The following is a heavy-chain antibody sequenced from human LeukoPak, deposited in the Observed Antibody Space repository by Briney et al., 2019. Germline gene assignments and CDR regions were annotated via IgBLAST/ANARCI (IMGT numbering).Heavy chain of an antibody. CDR1: GFTFSSYA. D-gene: IGHD3-22*01. Sequence: PGGSLRLSCAASGFTFSSYAMSWVRQAPGKGLEWVSAISGSGGSTYYADSVKGRFTISRGNSKNTLYLQMNSLRAEDTAVYYCAKDPWEYYYDSSGYYYPDYWGQGTLVTVSS. J-gene: IGHJ4*02. V-gene: IGHV3-23*01. CDR3: AKDPWEYYYDSSGYYYPDY. CDR2: ISGSGGST.